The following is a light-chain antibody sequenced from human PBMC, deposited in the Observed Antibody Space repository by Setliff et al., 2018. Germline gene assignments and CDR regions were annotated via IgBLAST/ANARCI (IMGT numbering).Light chain of an antibody. CDR1: SSDVGGYNY. V-gene: IGLV2-14*01. J-gene: IGLJ1*01. CDR3: SSCTSISTYV. Sequence: QSVLAQPASVSGSPGQSITISCTGTSSDVGGYNYVSWYQQHPGRAPKLMIYEVSNRPSGVSNRFSGSKSGNTASLTISGLQAEDEADYYCSSCTSISTYVFGTGTKSPS. CDR2: EVS.